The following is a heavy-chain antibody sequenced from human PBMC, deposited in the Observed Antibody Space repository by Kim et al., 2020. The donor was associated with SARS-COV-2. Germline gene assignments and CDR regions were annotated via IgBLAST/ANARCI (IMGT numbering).Heavy chain of an antibody. J-gene: IGHJ4*02. V-gene: IGHV3-30*04. D-gene: IGHD1-26*01. CDR1: GFTFSSYA. Sequence: GGSLRLSCAASGFTFSSYAMHWVRQAPGKGLEWVAVISYDGSNKYYADSVKGRFTISRDNSKNTLYLQMNSLRAEDTAVYYCARGGSYSPDYFDYWGQGTLVTVSS. CDR2: ISYDGSNK. CDR3: ARGGSYSPDYFDY.